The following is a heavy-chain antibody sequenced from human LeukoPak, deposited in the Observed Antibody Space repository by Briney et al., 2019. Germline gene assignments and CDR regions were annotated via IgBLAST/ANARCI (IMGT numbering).Heavy chain of an antibody. CDR1: RFTFSSYA. Sequence: PGGSLRLSCAASRFTFSSYAMTWVRQAPGKGLEWVSGITGGGGITYYADSVKGRFTISRDNSKNTLYLQMNSLRAEDTAVYYCAREGYYQQAFDYWGQGTLVTASS. V-gene: IGHV3-23*01. D-gene: IGHD3-22*01. CDR3: AREGYYQQAFDY. J-gene: IGHJ4*02. CDR2: ITGGGGIT.